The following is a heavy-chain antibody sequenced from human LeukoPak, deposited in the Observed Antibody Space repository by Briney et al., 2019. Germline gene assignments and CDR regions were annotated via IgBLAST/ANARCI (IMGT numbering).Heavy chain of an antibody. CDR1: GNFISSGFY. J-gene: IGHJ3*02. CDR2: LYSTGTT. D-gene: IGHD6-19*01. V-gene: IGHV4-38-2*02. Sequence: SETLSLTCTVSGNFISSGFYWVWLRQTPGKGLQWIGSLYSTGTTYYNPSLAGRVTVSTDSSKNQLSLKLRSVTAADTAVYYCAGQWAVANSRRFAIWGQGSRVTVSS. CDR3: AGQWAVANSRRFAI.